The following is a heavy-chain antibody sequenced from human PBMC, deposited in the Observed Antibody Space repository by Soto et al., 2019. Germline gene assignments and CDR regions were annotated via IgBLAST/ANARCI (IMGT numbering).Heavy chain of an antibody. CDR1: GFTFSSYA. D-gene: IGHD3-9*01. Sequence: PGGSLRLSCAASGFTFSSYAMHWVRQAPGKGPEWVAVISKDGSNKYYQDSVKGRFTISRDNSENTLHLQMDSLRGEDTAVYYCAKETGPQGGFDYWGQGTLVTVSS. V-gene: IGHV3-30*18. J-gene: IGHJ4*02. CDR2: ISKDGSNK. CDR3: AKETGPQGGFDY.